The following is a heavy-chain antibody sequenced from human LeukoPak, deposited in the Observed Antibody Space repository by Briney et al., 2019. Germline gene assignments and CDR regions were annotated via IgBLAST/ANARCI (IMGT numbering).Heavy chain of an antibody. CDR3: ATEGGSPRWLDP. CDR1: GGSVSSYY. Sequence: PSETLSLTCSVSGGSVSSYYWSWIRQPAGKGLEWIGRISASGSSNYDPSLRSRVIMSVDTPKNQFSLNLSSVTAADTAVYYCATEGGSPRWLDPWGQGTLVTVSS. D-gene: IGHD6-13*01. J-gene: IGHJ5*02. V-gene: IGHV4-4*07. CDR2: ISASGSS.